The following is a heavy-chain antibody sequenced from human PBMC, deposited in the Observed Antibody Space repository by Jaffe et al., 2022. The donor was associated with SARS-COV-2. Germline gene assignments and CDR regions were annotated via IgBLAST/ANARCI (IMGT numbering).Heavy chain of an antibody. Sequence: QVQLVESGGGVVQPGRSLRLSCAASGFTFSSYAMHWVRQAPGKGLEWVAVISYDGSNKYYADSVKGRFTISRDNSKNTLYLQMNSLRAEDTAVYYCARVGSSSWYVIDYWGQGTLVTVSS. CDR3: ARVGSSSWYVIDY. CDR2: ISYDGSNK. V-gene: IGHV3-30-3*01. CDR1: GFTFSSYA. J-gene: IGHJ4*02. D-gene: IGHD6-13*01.